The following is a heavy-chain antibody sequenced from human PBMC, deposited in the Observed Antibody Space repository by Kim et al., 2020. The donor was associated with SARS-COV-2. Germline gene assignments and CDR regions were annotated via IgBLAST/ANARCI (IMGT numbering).Heavy chain of an antibody. CDR3: AQDPSNSGDQ. D-gene: IGHD1-1*01. CDR1: GCNISSYA. J-gene: IGHJ1*01. CDR2: IRTSGIGT. Sequence: GGSLRLSCAGSGCNISSYAMTWVRQAPGKGLEWIAAIRTSGIGTSYSNSVKGRFTISKDKAKNALVLQMNNLRVEDTAVYFCAQDPSNSGDQWGQ. V-gene: IGHV3-23*01.